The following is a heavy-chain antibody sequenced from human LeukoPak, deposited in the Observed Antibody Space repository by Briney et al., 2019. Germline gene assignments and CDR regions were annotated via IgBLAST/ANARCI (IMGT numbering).Heavy chain of an antibody. CDR1: GYTFTSYD. D-gene: IGHD3-3*01. CDR2: MNPNSGNT. J-gene: IGHJ6*02. V-gene: IGHV1-8*01. CDR3: AIYDCWSGYLITGYYYYGMDV. Sequence: ASVKVSCKASGYTFTSYDINWVRQATGQGLEWMGWMNPNSGNTGYAQKFQGRVTMTRNTSISTAYMELSSLRSEDTAVYYCAIYDCWSGYLITGYYYYGMDVWGQGTTVTVSS.